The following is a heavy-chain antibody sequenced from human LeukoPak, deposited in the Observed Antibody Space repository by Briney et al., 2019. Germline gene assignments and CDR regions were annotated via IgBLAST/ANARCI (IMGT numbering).Heavy chain of an antibody. CDR1: GFTFSSYW. Sequence: PGGSLRLSCAASGFTFSSYWMSWVRQAPGKGLEWVANIKQDGSEKYYVDSVKGRFTISRDNAKNSLYLQMNSLRAEDTAVYYCARSGWHFPNYFDYWGQGTLVTVSS. J-gene: IGHJ4*02. CDR2: IKQDGSEK. CDR3: ARSGWHFPNYFDY. D-gene: IGHD6-19*01. V-gene: IGHV3-7*01.